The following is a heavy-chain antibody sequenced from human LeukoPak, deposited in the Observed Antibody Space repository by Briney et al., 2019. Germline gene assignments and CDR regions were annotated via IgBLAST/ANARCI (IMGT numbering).Heavy chain of an antibody. D-gene: IGHD5-12*01. CDR2: MNPNSGNT. CDR3: AXXSGXDSHYYYGMDV. CDR1: GYTFTSYD. Sequence: ASVKVSCKASGYTFTSYDINWVRQATGQGLEWMGWMNPNSGNTGYAQKFQGRVTMTRNTSISTAYMELSSLRSEDTAVYYCAXXSGXDSHYYYGMDVWGQGTTVTVSS. V-gene: IGHV1-8*01. J-gene: IGHJ6*02.